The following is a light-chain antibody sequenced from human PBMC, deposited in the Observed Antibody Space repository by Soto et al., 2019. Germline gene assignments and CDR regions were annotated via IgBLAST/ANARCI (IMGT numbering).Light chain of an antibody. Sequence: EIVMTQSPATLSVSPGERATLSCRASQSVSSNLAWYQQKPGQAPRLLIYGASTRATGIPARLSGSGSGTEFTLTISSLQSEDFAVYYCQQYGSSPWTFGQGTKVEIK. CDR2: GAS. V-gene: IGKV3-15*01. CDR3: QQYGSSPWT. CDR1: QSVSSN. J-gene: IGKJ1*01.